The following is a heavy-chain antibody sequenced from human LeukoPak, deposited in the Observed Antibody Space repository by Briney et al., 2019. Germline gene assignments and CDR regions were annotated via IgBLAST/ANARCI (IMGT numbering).Heavy chain of an antibody. CDR3: AKTQGYYDA. D-gene: IGHD2-15*01. V-gene: IGHV3-23*01. Sequence: PGGSLRLSCVASGFTFSNYAMSWVRQAPGKGLELVSGIYGSDDKTVYGDAVRGRFTISRDNSKNTLYLQMNSLRADDTAVYYCAKTQGYYDAWGQGALVTVSS. CDR2: IYGSDDKT. CDR1: GFTFSNYA. J-gene: IGHJ5*02.